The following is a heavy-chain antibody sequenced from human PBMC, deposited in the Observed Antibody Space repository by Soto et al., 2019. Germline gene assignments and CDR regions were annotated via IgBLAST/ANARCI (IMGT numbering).Heavy chain of an antibody. CDR2: IYYSGST. V-gene: IGHV4-30-4*01. D-gene: IGHD6-6*01. Sequence: SETLSLTCTVSGGSISSGDYYWSWIRQPPGKGLEWIGYIYYSGSTYYNPSLKSRVTISVDTSKNQFSLKLSSVTAADTAVYYCARDPPLRPGHDTPGGMDVWGQGTTVTVSS. J-gene: IGHJ6*02. CDR3: ARDPPLRPGHDTPGGMDV. CDR1: GGSISSGDYY.